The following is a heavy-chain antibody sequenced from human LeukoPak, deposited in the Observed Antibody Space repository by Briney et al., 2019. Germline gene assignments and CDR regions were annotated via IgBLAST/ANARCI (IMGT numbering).Heavy chain of an antibody. Sequence: PGGTLRLSCAASGFTFSSYGMSWVRQAPGKGLEWVSAINTSGGSTYYADSVKGRFTISRDNSKNTLYLQMNSLRAEDTAIYYCARDDTTSGYYEFGYWGQGTLVTVSS. D-gene: IGHD5-12*01. CDR2: INTSGGST. CDR3: ARDDTTSGYYEFGY. V-gene: IGHV3-23*01. CDR1: GFTFSSYG. J-gene: IGHJ4*02.